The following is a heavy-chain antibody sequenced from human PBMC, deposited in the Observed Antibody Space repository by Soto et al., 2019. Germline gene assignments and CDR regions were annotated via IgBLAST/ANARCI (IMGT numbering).Heavy chain of an antibody. V-gene: IGHV3-9*01. Sequence: EVQLVESGGGLVQPGRSLRLSCAASGFIFGDYAMHWVRQAPGKGLEWVSGISGNSGTVEYADSVKGRFTISRDNAKNSLYLQMSRLPMGDTALYYCAKFRDSSGWYTAFDLWGQGTMVTVSS. CDR3: AKFRDSSGWYTAFDL. CDR1: GFIFGDYA. CDR2: ISGNSGTV. D-gene: IGHD6-19*01. J-gene: IGHJ3*01.